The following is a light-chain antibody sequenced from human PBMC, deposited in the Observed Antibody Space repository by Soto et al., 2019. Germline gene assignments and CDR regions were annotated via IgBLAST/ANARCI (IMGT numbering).Light chain of an antibody. Sequence: EIILTQSPDTLSLSPGERATLSCRASQTVSSNYLAWCQQRPGQAPRLLIYGASTRAAGIPARFSGSGSGTDFTLTISSLEPEDFAVYYCQQRSNWPGTFGQGTKVDIK. J-gene: IGKJ1*01. CDR2: GAS. CDR1: QTVSSNY. CDR3: QQRSNWPGT. V-gene: IGKV3D-20*02.